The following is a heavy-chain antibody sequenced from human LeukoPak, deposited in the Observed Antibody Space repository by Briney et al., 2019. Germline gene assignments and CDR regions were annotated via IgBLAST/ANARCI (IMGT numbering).Heavy chain of an antibody. CDR3: ARHRSSSSPVDY. J-gene: IGHJ4*02. CDR1: GYTFTSHW. D-gene: IGHD6-6*01. Sequence: GESLKISCKGSGYTFTSHWIDWVRQMPGKGLEWLGVIYPRDSDTTYSPSFQGQVSISADKSISTAYLQWSSLKASDTAMYYCARHRSSSSPVDYWGQGTLVTVSS. CDR2: IYPRDSDT. V-gene: IGHV5-51*01.